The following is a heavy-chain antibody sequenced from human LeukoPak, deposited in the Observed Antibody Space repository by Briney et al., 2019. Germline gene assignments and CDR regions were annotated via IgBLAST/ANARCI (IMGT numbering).Heavy chain of an antibody. V-gene: IGHV4-59*12. J-gene: IGHJ4*02. CDR2: IYYSGIT. CDR3: ARDGGYGSGSSYYNY. Sequence: SETLSLTCTVCGGSLSSYYWNWIRQPPGKGLEWVGLIYYSGITSYNPSLKSRVTISVDTSRSQFSLKLSSVTAAGTAVYYCARDGGYGSGSSYYNYWGQGTLVTVSS. CDR1: GGSLSSYY. D-gene: IGHD3-10*01.